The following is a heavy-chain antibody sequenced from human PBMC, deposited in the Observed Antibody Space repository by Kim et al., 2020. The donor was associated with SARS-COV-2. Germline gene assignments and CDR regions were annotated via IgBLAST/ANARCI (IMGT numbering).Heavy chain of an antibody. Sequence: GGSLRLSCAASGFTFSSYGMHWVRQAPGKGLEYVSGISSNGGSTYYTNSVKGRFTISRDNSKNTLWLQMGSLRREDMAVYYCGRDGGDYWGQGTLVTVSS. J-gene: IGHJ4*02. CDR1: GFTFSSYG. CDR3: GRDGGDY. CDR2: ISSNGGST. D-gene: IGHD3-16*01. V-gene: IGHV3-64*01.